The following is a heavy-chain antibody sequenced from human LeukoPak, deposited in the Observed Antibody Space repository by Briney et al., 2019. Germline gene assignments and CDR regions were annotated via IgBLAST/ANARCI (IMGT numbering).Heavy chain of an antibody. CDR3: ARLRDIVVVPAIDY. CDR1: GYTFTSYG. CDR2: ISAYNGNT. Sequence: ASVKVSCKASGYTFTSYGISWVRQAPGQGLEWMGWISAYNGNTNYAQKLQGRVTMTTDTSTSTAYMELRSLRSDDTAVYYCARLRDIVVVPAIDYWGQGTLVTVSS. V-gene: IGHV1-18*01. J-gene: IGHJ4*02. D-gene: IGHD2-2*01.